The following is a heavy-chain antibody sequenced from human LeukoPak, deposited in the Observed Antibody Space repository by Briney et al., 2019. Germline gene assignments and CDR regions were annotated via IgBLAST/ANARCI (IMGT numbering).Heavy chain of an antibody. CDR1: GYSISSGYY. J-gene: IGHJ4*02. CDR3: ARSGPPAYYYDSSGHFGN. CDR2: IYHSGST. Sequence: SETLSLTCTVSGYSISSGYYWGWIRQPPGKGLEWIGSIYHSGSTYYNPSLKSRVTTSVDTSKNQFSLKLSSVTAADTAVYYCARSGPPAYYYDSSGHFGNWGQGTLVTVSS. D-gene: IGHD3-22*01. V-gene: IGHV4-38-2*02.